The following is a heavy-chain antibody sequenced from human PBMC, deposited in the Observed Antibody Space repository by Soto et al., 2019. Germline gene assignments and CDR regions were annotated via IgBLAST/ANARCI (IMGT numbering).Heavy chain of an antibody. CDR1: GGSFSTYY. V-gene: IGHV4-34*01. Sequence: SETLSLTCVVSGGSFSTYYYNWIRQSPGKGLEWIGEINHSGSNNYSPSLKSRVTMSLDTSKNQFSLKLTSVTAADTAVYYCAGGGSNDWQVAFDIWGQGTMVTVSS. CDR3: AGGGSNDWQVAFDI. CDR2: INHSGSN. D-gene: IGHD3-9*01. J-gene: IGHJ3*02.